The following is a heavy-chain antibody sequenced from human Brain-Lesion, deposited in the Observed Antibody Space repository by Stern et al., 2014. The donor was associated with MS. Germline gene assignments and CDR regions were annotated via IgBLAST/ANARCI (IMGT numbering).Heavy chain of an antibody. CDR2: INHKSGGP. J-gene: IGHJ4*02. CDR1: GYTFTGYY. Sequence: QVQLVESGAEVKKPGASVKVSCKASGYTFTGYYMHWGRQAPGPGLEWMGWINHKSGGPNYAQNFQGGVTMTRDTSINTAYMELSRLRSDGTAVYYCATYYYDSTGYNDFWGQGTLVTVSS. D-gene: IGHD3-22*01. CDR3: ATYYYDSTGYNDF. V-gene: IGHV1-2*02.